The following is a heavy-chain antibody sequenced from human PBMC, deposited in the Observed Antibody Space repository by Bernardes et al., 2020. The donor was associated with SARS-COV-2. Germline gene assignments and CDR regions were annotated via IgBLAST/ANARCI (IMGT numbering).Heavy chain of an antibody. D-gene: IGHD3-9*01. CDR1: GFTFRNSL. V-gene: IGHV3-21*01. CDR2: ISGAGMYL. J-gene: IGHJ3*01. Sequence: VGSLLLSCVASGFTFRNSLFSWFRQAPGPGLAWVSSISGAGMYLYYGDSVRGRFTTSRDNTRTSVFLQMESLRAEDTAVYYCARDVGGTDWRFGFDVWGPGTMVHVSS. CDR3: ARDVGGTDWRFGFDV.